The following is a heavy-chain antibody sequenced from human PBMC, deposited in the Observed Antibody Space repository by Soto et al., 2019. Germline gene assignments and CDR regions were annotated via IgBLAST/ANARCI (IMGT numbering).Heavy chain of an antibody. Sequence: QVQLVQSGAEVKKPGSSVKVSCKASGGTFSSYAISWVRQAPGQGLEWMGGIIPIFGTANYAQKFQGRVTITADESKITAYMELSSLRSEDTAVYSCARDGTLTTVTTYFDYWGQGTLVTVSS. V-gene: IGHV1-69*01. CDR3: ARDGTLTTVTTYFDY. D-gene: IGHD4-17*01. CDR1: GGTFSSYA. J-gene: IGHJ4*02. CDR2: IIPIFGTA.